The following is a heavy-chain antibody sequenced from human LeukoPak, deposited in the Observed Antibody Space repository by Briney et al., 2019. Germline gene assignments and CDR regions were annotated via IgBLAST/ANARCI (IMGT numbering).Heavy chain of an antibody. CDR1: GFTFSSYA. CDR3: ARESSSVAFDI. D-gene: IGHD3-22*01. J-gene: IGHJ3*02. V-gene: IGHV3-30-3*01. CDR2: ISYDGSNK. Sequence: PGRSLRLSCAASGFTFSSYAMHWVRQAPGKGLEWVSVISYDGSNKYYADSVKGRFTISRDNSKNTLYLQMNSLRAEDTAVYYCARESSSVAFDIWGQGTMVTVSS.